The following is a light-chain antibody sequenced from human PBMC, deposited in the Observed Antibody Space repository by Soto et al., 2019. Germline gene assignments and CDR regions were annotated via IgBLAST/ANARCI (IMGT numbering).Light chain of an antibody. CDR1: QGISSY. CDR3: QHYNSYSEA. J-gene: IGKJ1*01. CDR2: AAS. V-gene: IGKV1-8*01. Sequence: AIRMTQSPSSLSASTGDRVTITCRASQGISSYLAWYQQKPGKAPKLLIYAASTLQSGVPSRFSGSGSGTDFTLTISSLQPGDFATYYCQHYNSYSEAFGQGTKVDIK.